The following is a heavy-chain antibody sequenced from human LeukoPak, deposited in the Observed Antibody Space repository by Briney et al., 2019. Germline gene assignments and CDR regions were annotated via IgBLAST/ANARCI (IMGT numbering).Heavy chain of an antibody. Sequence: ASVKVSCKVSGYTLTELSMHWVRQAPGKGLEWMGGFDPEDGETIYAQKFQGRVTMTEDTSTDTAYMELSSLRSEDTAVYYCATPRPYYYDSSGSIDAFDIWGQGTMVTVSS. J-gene: IGHJ3*02. CDR2: FDPEDGET. CDR3: ATPRPYYYDSSGSIDAFDI. D-gene: IGHD3-22*01. CDR1: GYTLTELS. V-gene: IGHV1-24*01.